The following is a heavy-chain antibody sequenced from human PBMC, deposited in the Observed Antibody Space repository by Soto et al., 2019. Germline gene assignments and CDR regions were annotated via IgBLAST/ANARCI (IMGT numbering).Heavy chain of an antibody. V-gene: IGHV1-69*13. Sequence: SVKVSCKASGGTFSSYAISWVRQAPGQGHEWMGGIIPIFGTANNAQKIQGSVTITADESTSTAYKELSSPRIEDTAEYYCARKKLTTYYDLLSVYYSYGMDVWGQGTTVTVS. J-gene: IGHJ6*02. CDR1: GGTFSSYA. D-gene: IGHD3-3*01. CDR2: IIPIFGTA. CDR3: ARKKLTTYYDLLSVYYSYGMDV.